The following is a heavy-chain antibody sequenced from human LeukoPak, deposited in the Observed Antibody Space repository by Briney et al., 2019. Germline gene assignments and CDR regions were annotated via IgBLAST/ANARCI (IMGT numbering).Heavy chain of an antibody. V-gene: IGHV4-4*07. D-gene: IGHD3-22*01. Sequence: PETLSLTCSVSGGSSSDYYWSWIRQPAGKGLEWIGRVYTGGSTNYKASLKSRVTMSFDTSRNQFSLKLTPVTAADTAVYYCARGPYYFDSSGAFDYWGQGTLVTVSS. CDR3: ARGPYYFDSSGAFDY. CDR2: VYTGGST. J-gene: IGHJ4*02. CDR1: GGSSSDYY.